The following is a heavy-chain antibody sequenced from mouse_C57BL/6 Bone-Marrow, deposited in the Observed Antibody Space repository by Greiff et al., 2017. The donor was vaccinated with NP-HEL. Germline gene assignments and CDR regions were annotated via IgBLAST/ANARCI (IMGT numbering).Heavy chain of an antibody. CDR1: GFTFSNYW. J-gene: IGHJ2*01. V-gene: IGHV6-3*01. Sequence: EVQVVESGGGLVQPGGSMKLSCVASGFTFSNYWMNWVRQSPEKGLEWVAQIRLKSDNYATHYAESVKGRFTISRDDSKSSVYLQMNNLRAEDTGIYYCTGGIRWYFDYWGQGTTLTVSS. CDR2: IRLKSDNYAT. D-gene: IGHD1-1*02. CDR3: TGGIRWYFDY.